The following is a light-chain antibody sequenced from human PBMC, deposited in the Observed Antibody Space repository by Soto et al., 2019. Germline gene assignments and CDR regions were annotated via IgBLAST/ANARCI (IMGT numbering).Light chain of an antibody. J-gene: IGLJ2*01. V-gene: IGLV3-9*01. CDR1: NIGSKN. CDR3: QVWDSSLVV. CDR2: RDS. Sequence: SYELTQPLSVSVALGQTARITCGGNNIGSKNVHWYQQKPGQAPVVVIYRDSNRPSGIPERLSGSNSGNTATLTISRAQAGDEADYYCQVWDSSLVVFGGGTKVTVL.